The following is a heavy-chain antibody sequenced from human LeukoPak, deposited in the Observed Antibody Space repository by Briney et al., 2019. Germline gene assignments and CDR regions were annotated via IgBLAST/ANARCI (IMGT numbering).Heavy chain of an antibody. Sequence: PGGSLRLSCAASGFTVSSNYMSWVRQAPGKGLEWVSVIYSGGSTYYADSVKGRFTISRDNSKNTLYLQMNSLRAEDTAVYYCARDLITMVRGVEYYYYGMDVWGKGTTVTVSS. CDR3: ARDLITMVRGVEYYYYGMDV. D-gene: IGHD3-10*01. V-gene: IGHV3-53*01. CDR2: IYSGGST. CDR1: GFTVSSNY. J-gene: IGHJ6*04.